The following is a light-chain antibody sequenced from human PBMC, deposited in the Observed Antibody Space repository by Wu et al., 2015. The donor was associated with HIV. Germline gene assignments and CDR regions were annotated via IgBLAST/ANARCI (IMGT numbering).Light chain of an antibody. CDR3: QHLNSYPLT. CDR1: QTITSNY. J-gene: IGKJ4*01. CDR2: DAS. Sequence: LTQSPGILPVSPGERVTLSCRASQTITSNYLAWYQQKSGEAPRLLIYDASTLWSGVPSRFIGSGSGTDFTLTINNLQPDDFATYFCQHLNSYPLTFGGGTKVEVK. V-gene: IGKV1-9*01.